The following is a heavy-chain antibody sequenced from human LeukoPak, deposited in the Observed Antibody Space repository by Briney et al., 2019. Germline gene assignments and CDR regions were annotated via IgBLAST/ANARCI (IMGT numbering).Heavy chain of an antibody. Sequence: SETLSLTCTVSGGSISSYCWSWIRQPAGNGLEWIGRIYTSGSTNYNPSLKSRVTMSVDTSKNQFSLKLSSVTAADTAVYYCARDPPTTDSSGYAGFDYWGQGTLVTVSS. CDR1: GGSISSYC. CDR2: IYTSGST. J-gene: IGHJ4*02. D-gene: IGHD3-22*01. CDR3: ARDPPTTDSSGYAGFDY. V-gene: IGHV4-4*07.